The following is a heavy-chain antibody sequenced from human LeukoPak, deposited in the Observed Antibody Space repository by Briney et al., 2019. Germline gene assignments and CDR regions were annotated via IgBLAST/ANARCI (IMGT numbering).Heavy chain of an antibody. D-gene: IGHD4-17*01. V-gene: IGHV3-11*04. J-gene: IGHJ6*03. CDR2: ISSSGSTI. CDR3: ARDKDDYGDYEVNYYYYMDV. Sequence: GGSLRLSCAASGFTFSDYYMSWIRQAPGKGLEWVSYISSSGSTIYYADSVKGRFTISRDNAKNSLYLQMNSLRAEDTAVYYCARDKDDYGDYEVNYYYYMDVWGKGTTVTVSS. CDR1: GFTFSDYY.